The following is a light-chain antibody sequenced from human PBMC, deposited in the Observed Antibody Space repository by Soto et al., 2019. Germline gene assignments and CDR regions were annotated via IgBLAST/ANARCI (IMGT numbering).Light chain of an antibody. Sequence: DIVMTQSPATLSVSPGDRATLSCRASQSVSSNLAWYQQKPGQAPRLLIYGTSTRATGIPARFSGSGSGTEFNLTLSSLQSEDFAVYYCQQYNNWPPLTFGGGTKVEIK. CDR1: QSVSSN. CDR2: GTS. CDR3: QQYNNWPPLT. J-gene: IGKJ4*01. V-gene: IGKV3-15*01.